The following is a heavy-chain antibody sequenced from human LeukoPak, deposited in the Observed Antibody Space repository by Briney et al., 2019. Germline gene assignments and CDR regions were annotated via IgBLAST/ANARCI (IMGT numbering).Heavy chain of an antibody. Sequence: GASVKVSCKASGYTFTSYGISWVRQAPGQGLEWMGWISAYNGNTNYAQKLQGRVTMTTDTSTSTAYMELRSLRSDDTAVYYCARVSDSSGYYPDFDYWGQGTLVTVSP. D-gene: IGHD3-22*01. J-gene: IGHJ4*02. CDR3: ARVSDSSGYYPDFDY. CDR2: ISAYNGNT. CDR1: GYTFTSYG. V-gene: IGHV1-18*01.